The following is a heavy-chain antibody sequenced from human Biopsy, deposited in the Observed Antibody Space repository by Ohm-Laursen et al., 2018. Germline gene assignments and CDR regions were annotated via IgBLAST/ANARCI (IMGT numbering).Heavy chain of an antibody. Sequence: SLRLSCAASGFMFDDYAMHWVRQAPGKGLEWVSTITWNSGSRDYADSVKGRFTTSRDNAKTSLYLQMNSLRSEDTALYYCAKGLRGGRSSYDFWGQGTLVTVSS. D-gene: IGHD6-6*01. CDR3: AKGLRGGRSSYDF. CDR2: ITWNSGSR. J-gene: IGHJ4*02. CDR1: GFMFDDYA. V-gene: IGHV3-9*01.